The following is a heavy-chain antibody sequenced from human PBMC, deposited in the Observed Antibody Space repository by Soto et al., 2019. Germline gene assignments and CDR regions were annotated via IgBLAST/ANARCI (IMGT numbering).Heavy chain of an antibody. V-gene: IGHV4-31*11. J-gene: IGHJ4*02. CDR3: ARVWQRVTGTYDY. D-gene: IGHD1-20*01. CDR1: GASLSSVGYY. CDR2: IFDSGTT. Sequence: QVQLQESGPGLVKPSQTLSLTCAVSGASLSSVGYYWQWIRQHPAQGLEWLGYIFDSGTTYYRPSLKSRLAISADTSNNQFSLRLTSVTAADTAVYYCARVWQRVTGTYDYWGQGTLVTVSS.